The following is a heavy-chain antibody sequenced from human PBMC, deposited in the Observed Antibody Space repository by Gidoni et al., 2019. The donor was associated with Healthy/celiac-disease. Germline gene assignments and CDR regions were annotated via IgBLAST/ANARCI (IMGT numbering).Heavy chain of an antibody. J-gene: IGHJ6*02. CDR2: INHSGST. V-gene: IGHV4-34*01. CDR1: GGSFSGYY. Sequence: QVQLQQWGAGLLKPSETLSLTCAVYGGSFSGYYWSWIRQPPGKGLEWIGEINHSGSTNYNPSLKSRVTISVDTSKNQFSLKLSSVTAADTAVYYCARVTRLRFPPGGMDVWGQGTTVTVSS. D-gene: IGHD3-3*01. CDR3: ARVTRLRFPPGGMDV.